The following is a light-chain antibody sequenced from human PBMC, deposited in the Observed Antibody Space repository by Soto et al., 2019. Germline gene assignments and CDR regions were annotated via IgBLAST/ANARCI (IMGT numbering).Light chain of an antibody. V-gene: IGLV2-11*01. CDR1: SSDLGAYDY. Sequence: QSALTQPRSVSGSPGQSVTVSCTGTSSDLGAYDYVSWYQQYPGKAPKLMIYDVHKRPSGVPDRFSGSKSGNTASLTISGLQPEDVADYYCCSYAGSYFPYVFGTGTKLTVL. CDR2: DVH. CDR3: CSYAGSYFPYV. J-gene: IGLJ1*01.